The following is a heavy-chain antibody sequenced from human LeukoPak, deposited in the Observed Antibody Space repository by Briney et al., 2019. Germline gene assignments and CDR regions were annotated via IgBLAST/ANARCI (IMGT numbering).Heavy chain of an antibody. J-gene: IGHJ5*02. CDR2: IYPGDSDT. CDR3: ARRRYCSGGSCYRGNWFDP. CDR1: GYSFTSYW. D-gene: IGHD2-15*01. V-gene: IGHV5-51*01. Sequence: GESLKISCKGSGYSFTSYWIGRVRQMPGKGLEWMGIIYPGDSDTRYSPSFQGQVTISADKSISTAYLQWSSLKASDTAMYYCARRRYCSGGSCYRGNWFDPWGQGTLVTVSS.